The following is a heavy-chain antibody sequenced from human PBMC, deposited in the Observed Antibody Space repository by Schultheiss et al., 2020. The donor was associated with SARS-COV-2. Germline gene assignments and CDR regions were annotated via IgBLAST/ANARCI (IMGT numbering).Heavy chain of an antibody. D-gene: IGHD6-13*01. Sequence: SETLSLTCSVSGGSISSDGYYWSWIRQHPGKGLQWIGYIYYSANTYYNPSLKSRLTISVDTSKNQFSLKLSSVTAADTAVYYCARKWGSSGDYWGQGTLVTVSS. CDR1: GGSISSDGYY. V-gene: IGHV4-31*03. CDR3: ARKWGSSGDY. CDR2: IYYSANT. J-gene: IGHJ4*02.